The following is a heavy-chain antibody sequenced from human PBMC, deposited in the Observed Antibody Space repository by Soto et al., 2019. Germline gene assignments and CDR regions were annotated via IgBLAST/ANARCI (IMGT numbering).Heavy chain of an antibody. CDR3: ARGTFGVVKD. V-gene: IGHV4-59*12. D-gene: IGHD3-3*01. CDR2: MYYSGST. CDR1: GGSISSYY. J-gene: IGHJ4*02. Sequence: QVQLQESGPGLVKPSETLSLTCTVSGGSISSYYWSWIRQSPGKGLEWIGYMYYSGSTNYNPSLKSRVTNLKSPAREPVPPKPKSLNPADPAGYYCARGTFGVVKDWGQGTLVTVSS.